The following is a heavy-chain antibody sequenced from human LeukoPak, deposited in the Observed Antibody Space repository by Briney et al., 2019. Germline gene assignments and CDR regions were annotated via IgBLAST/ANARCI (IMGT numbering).Heavy chain of an antibody. D-gene: IGHD6-19*01. Sequence: ASVKVSCKASDYSFINYGISWVRQAPGQGLEWMGWISVNNGDTNFAQKLQGRVTMTTDTSTSTAYMELRSLRSDDTAVYYCAREGYTSGFPFDIWGQGTMVTVSS. CDR1: DYSFINYG. V-gene: IGHV1-18*01. CDR2: ISVNNGDT. CDR3: AREGYTSGFPFDI. J-gene: IGHJ3*02.